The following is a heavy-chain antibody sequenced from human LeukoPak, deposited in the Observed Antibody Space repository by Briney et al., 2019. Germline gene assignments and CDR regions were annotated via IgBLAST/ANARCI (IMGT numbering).Heavy chain of an antibody. D-gene: IGHD3-22*01. J-gene: IGHJ5*02. V-gene: IGHV4-30-4*01. CDR3: AREGYDSSGYSSGWFDP. CDR1: GGSISSGDYY. CDR2: IYYSGST. Sequence: SQTLSLTCTVSGGSISSGDYYWSWIRQPPGKGLEWIGYIYYSGSTYYNPSLKSRVTISVDTSKNQFSLKLSSVTAADTAVYYCAREGYDSSGYSSGWFDPWDQGTLVTVSS.